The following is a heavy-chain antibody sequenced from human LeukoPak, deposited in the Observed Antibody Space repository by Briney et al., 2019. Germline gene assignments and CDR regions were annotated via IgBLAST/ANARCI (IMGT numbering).Heavy chain of an antibody. CDR2: IYYSGST. CDR3: ARDSTVIVVVPAAIVFNWFDP. CDR1: GGSISSSSYY. Sequence: ASETLSLTCTVSGGSISSSSYYWVWIRQPPGKGLGCIGLIYYSGSTNYNPSLKSRVTMSVDTSKNQFSLKLSSVTAADTAVYYCARDSTVIVVVPAAIVFNWFDPWGQGTLVTVSS. J-gene: IGHJ5*02. V-gene: IGHV4-39*07. D-gene: IGHD2-2*01.